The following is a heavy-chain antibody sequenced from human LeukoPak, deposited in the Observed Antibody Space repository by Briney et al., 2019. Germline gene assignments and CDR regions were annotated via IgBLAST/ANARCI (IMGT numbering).Heavy chain of an antibody. V-gene: IGHV3-74*01. J-gene: IGHJ4*02. CDR2: INSDGSST. D-gene: IGHD6-19*01. CDR3: ARDPSRLAVGPGGFDY. Sequence: PGGSLRLSCAASGFTFSSYWMHWVRRAPGKGLVWVSRINSDGSSTSYADSVKGRFTISRDNAKNTLYLQMDSLRAEDTAVYYCARDPSRLAVGPGGFDYWGQGTLVTVSS. CDR1: GFTFSSYW.